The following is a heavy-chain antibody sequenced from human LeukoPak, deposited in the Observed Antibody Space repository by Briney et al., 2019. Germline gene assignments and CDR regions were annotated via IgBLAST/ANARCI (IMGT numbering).Heavy chain of an antibody. CDR1: GGSISSYY. J-gene: IGHJ4*02. Sequence: SETLSPTCTVSGGSISSYYWSWIRQSPGKGLERIGYIYYSGSTNYNPSLKSRVTISVDTSKNQFSLKLSSVTAADTAVYYCARVGDWNDLVYWGQGTLVTVSS. CDR2: IYYSGST. V-gene: IGHV4-59*01. CDR3: ARVGDWNDLVY. D-gene: IGHD1-1*01.